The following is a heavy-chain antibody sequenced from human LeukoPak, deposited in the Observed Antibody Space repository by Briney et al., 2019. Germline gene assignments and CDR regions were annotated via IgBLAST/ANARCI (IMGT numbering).Heavy chain of an antibody. Sequence: SVKVSCKASGGTFSSYAISWVRQAPGQGLEWMGGITPIFGTANYAQKFQGRATITADESTSTAYMELSSLRSEDTAVYYCARGRGSSTSCYGCYYYYMDVWGKGTTVTVSS. V-gene: IGHV1-69*13. CDR3: ARGRGSSTSCYGCYYYYMDV. D-gene: IGHD2-2*01. CDR1: GGTFSSYA. CDR2: ITPIFGTA. J-gene: IGHJ6*03.